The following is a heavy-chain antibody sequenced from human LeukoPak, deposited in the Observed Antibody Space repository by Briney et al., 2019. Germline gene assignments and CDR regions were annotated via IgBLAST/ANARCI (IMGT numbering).Heavy chain of an antibody. CDR1: GFTFSSYG. V-gene: IGHV3-30*02. J-gene: IGHJ6*03. CDR2: IRYDGSNK. Sequence: WGSLRLSCAASGFTFSSYGMHWVRQAPGKGLEWVAFIRYDGSNKYYADSVKGRFTISRDNAKNTLYLQMNSLRAEDTAVYYCARATVDYGDYPYYYYYMDVWGKGTTVTVSS. CDR3: ARATVDYGDYPYYYYYMDV. D-gene: IGHD4-17*01.